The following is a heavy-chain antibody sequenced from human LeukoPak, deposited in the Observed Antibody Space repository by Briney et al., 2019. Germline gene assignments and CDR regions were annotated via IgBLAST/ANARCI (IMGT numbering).Heavy chain of an antibody. CDR1: GYTFNTYA. D-gene: IGHD3-16*02. Sequence: APVKLSCKPSGYTFNTYAISWVRQAPGQGLEWMGWFNTYNGDINSAQTLQGRVTMTTAPSTSTAYMELTSRRSDDTAVYYCARPLSQYDGIWVTYRVNWYFDLWGRGTLVTVSS. CDR2: FNTYNGDI. CDR3: ARPLSQYDGIWVTYRVNWYFDL. J-gene: IGHJ2*01. V-gene: IGHV1-18*01.